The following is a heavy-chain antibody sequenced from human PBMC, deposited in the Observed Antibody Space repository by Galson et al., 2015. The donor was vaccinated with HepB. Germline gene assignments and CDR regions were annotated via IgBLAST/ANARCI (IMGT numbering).Heavy chain of an antibody. V-gene: IGHV1-46*04. CDR3: ARTSMVRGYWFDP. CDR2: INPSGGST. Sequence: SVKLSCKASGYTFTSYYMHWVRQAPGQGLEWMGIINPSGGSTSYAQKLQGRVTMTRDTSTSTVYMELSSLRSEDTAVYYCARTSMVRGYWFDPWGQGTLVTVSS. CDR1: GYTFTSYY. J-gene: IGHJ5*02. D-gene: IGHD3-10*01.